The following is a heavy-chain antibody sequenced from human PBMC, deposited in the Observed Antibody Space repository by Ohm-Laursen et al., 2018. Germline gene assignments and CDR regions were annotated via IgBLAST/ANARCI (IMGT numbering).Heavy chain of an antibody. V-gene: IGHV4-59*07. D-gene: IGHD1-26*01. Sequence: SDTLSLTCTVSGGSISSYYWSWIRQPPGKGLEWIGYIYYSGSTNYNPSLKSRVTISVDTSKNQFSLKLSSVTAADTAVYYCARGPGATYFDYWGQGTLVTVSS. CDR2: IYYSGST. CDR1: GGSISSYY. CDR3: ARGPGATYFDY. J-gene: IGHJ4*02.